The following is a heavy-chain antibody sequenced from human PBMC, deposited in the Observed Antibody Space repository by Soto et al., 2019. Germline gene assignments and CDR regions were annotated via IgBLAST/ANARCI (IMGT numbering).Heavy chain of an antibody. V-gene: IGHV1-58*01. J-gene: IGHJ4*02. CDR3: AAEASTFGGVISFDY. D-gene: IGHD3-16*01. CDR2: IVVGSGNT. Sequence: ASVKVSCKASGFTFTSSAVQWVRQARGQRLEWIGWIVVGSGNTNYAQKFQERVTITRDMSTSTAYMELSSLRSEDTAVYYCAAEASTFGGVISFDYWGQGTLVTVSS. CDR1: GFTFTSSA.